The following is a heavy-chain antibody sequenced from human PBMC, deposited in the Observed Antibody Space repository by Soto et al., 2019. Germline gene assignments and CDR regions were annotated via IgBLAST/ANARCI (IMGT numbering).Heavy chain of an antibody. D-gene: IGHD6-25*01. Sequence: EVQLVESGGGLVQPGGSLRVSCAASGLNVSSNSMNWVRQAPGRGLEWVSITYSGGSSYYADSVKGRFTISRDNSKNTLFLQMNSLRAEDTAVYYCARAGAYSSANMDVWGKGTTVTVSS. CDR1: GLNVSSNS. CDR2: TYSGGSS. V-gene: IGHV3-66*01. CDR3: ARAGAYSSANMDV. J-gene: IGHJ6*03.